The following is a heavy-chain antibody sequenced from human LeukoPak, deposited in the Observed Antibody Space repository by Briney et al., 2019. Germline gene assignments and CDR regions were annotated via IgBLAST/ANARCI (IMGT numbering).Heavy chain of an antibody. CDR2: ISGSSTYT. J-gene: IGHJ4*02. CDR1: GFTFSDYY. Sequence: GGSLRLSCAASGFTFSDYYMSWIRQAPGKGLEWVSYISGSSTYTNYADSVRGRFTISRDNARRSVYLHMSSLRAEDTAAYYCARDLELATYSPRTSYWGQGILVTVSS. V-gene: IGHV3-11*05. D-gene: IGHD5-24*01. CDR3: ARDLELATYSPRTSY.